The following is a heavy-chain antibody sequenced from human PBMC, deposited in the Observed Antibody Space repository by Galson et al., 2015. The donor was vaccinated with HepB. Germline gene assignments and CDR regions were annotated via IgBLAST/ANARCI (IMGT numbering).Heavy chain of an antibody. CDR1: GGSISSGGYY. CDR2: IYYSGST. J-gene: IGHJ4*02. V-gene: IGHV4-31*03. D-gene: IGHD2-15*01. CDR3: ARDRGGGATPYFFHY. Sequence: LSLTCTVSGGSISSGGYYWSWIRQHPGKGLEWIGYIYYSGSTYYNPSLKSRVTISVDTSKLQFSLKLSSVTAADSAMYYCARDRGGGATPYFFHYWGQGALVTVSS.